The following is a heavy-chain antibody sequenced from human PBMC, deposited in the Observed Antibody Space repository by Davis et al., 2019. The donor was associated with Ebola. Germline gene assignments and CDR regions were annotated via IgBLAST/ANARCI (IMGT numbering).Heavy chain of an antibody. CDR1: GYTFTSYA. J-gene: IGHJ6*02. Sequence: ASVKVSCKASGYTFTSYAMHWVRQAPGQRLEWMGWINAGNGNTKYSQKFQGRVTITRDTSASTAYMELSSLRSEDTAVYYCARVSSNSGWWGGSYYYYAMDVWGQGTTVTVSS. D-gene: IGHD6-19*01. V-gene: IGHV1-3*01. CDR3: ARVSSNSGWWGGSYYYYAMDV. CDR2: INAGNGNT.